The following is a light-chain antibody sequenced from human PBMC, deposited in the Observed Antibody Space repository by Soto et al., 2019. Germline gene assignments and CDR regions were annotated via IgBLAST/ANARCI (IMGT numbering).Light chain of an antibody. CDR3: QQHTT. CDR2: KAS. J-gene: IGKJ1*01. CDR1: QGISSW. V-gene: IGKV1-5*03. Sequence: DIQMAQSPSTLSGSVGDRVTITCRGSQGISSWLAWYQQKPGKAPRLLIYKASSLASGVPSRFSGSGSGTEFTLTISSLQPEDVATYHCQQHTTFGQGTKVDIK.